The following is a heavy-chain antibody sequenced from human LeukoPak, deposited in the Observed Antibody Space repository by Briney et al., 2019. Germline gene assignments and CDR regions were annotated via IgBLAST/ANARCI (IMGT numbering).Heavy chain of an antibody. Sequence: ASVKVSCKASGGTFSSYAVSWVRQAPGQGLEWMGGIFPIIGIAKYAQKFQGRATITTDEIMSTAYMELSSLRSEDTAVYYCAREDVDTSRAKVDYWGQGTQVTVSS. CDR2: IFPIIGIA. CDR3: AREDVDTSRAKVDY. V-gene: IGHV1-69*05. CDR1: GGTFSSYA. J-gene: IGHJ4*02. D-gene: IGHD5-18*01.